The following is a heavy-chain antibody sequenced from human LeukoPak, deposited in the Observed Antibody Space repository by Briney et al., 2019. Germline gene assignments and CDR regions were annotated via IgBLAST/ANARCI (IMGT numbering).Heavy chain of an antibody. J-gene: IGHJ4*02. V-gene: IGHV1-46*01. Sequence: ASVKVSRKASGYTFTSYYMHWVRQAPGQGLEWMGIINPSGGSTSYAQNFQGRVSMTRDTSTSTAYMELGNLRSEDTAVYYCAKELTTGVGATDSWGQGTLVTVSS. CDR2: INPSGGST. CDR1: GYTFTSYY. D-gene: IGHD1-26*01. CDR3: AKELTTGVGATDS.